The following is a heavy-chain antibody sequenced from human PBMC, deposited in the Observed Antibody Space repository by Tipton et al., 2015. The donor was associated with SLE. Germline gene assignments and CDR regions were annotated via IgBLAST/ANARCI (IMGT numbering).Heavy chain of an antibody. CDR3: ARVVFRSGYFDY. Sequence: TLSLTCTVSGGSISSHYWSWIRQPPGKGLEWIGYIYYSGSTNYNPSLKSRVTISVDTSKNQFSLKLSSVTAADTAVYYCARVVFRSGYFDYWGQGALVTVSS. V-gene: IGHV4-59*11. J-gene: IGHJ4*02. CDR1: GGSISSHY. D-gene: IGHD3-3*01. CDR2: IYYSGST.